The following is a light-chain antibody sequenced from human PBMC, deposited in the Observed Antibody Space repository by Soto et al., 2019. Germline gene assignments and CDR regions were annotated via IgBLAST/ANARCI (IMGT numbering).Light chain of an antibody. V-gene: IGLV2-14*01. J-gene: IGLJ1*01. CDR2: EVS. CDR1: SSDVGGYDS. CDR3: SSYSISNTLV. Sequence: QSALTQPASVSGSPGQSITISCTGTSSDVGGYDSVSWYQQHPGKAPKLMIYEVSNRPSGVSYRFSGSKSDNTAALTISGLQAEDEADYYCSSYSISNTLVFGTGTKLTVL.